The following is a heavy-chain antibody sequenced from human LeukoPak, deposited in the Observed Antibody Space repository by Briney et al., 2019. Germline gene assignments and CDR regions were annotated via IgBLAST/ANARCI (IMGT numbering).Heavy chain of an antibody. CDR2: IYSGGTT. D-gene: IGHD5-12*01. CDR3: ARGFSGYDPFDY. V-gene: IGHV3-66*01. CDR1: GFIFSTYS. J-gene: IGHJ4*02. Sequence: GGSLRLSCSASGFIFSTYSMNWVRQAPGNGLEWVSVIYSGGTTYYADSVKGRFTISRDNSKNTLYLQMNSLRAEDTAVYYCARGFSGYDPFDYWGQGTLVTVSS.